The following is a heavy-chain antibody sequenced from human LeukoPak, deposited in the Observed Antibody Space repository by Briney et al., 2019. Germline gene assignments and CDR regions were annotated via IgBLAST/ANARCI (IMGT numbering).Heavy chain of an antibody. CDR3: ARPNYGAEREDAFDI. J-gene: IGHJ3*02. CDR2: IYPGDSDT. V-gene: IGHV5-51*01. Sequence: GESLKISCKGSGYSFTSYWIGWVRQMPGKGLEWMGIIYPGDSDTRYSPSFQGQVTISADKSISTAYLQWSSLKASDTAMYYCARPNYGAEREDAFDIWGQGTMVTVSS. CDR1: GYSFTSYW. D-gene: IGHD4-17*01.